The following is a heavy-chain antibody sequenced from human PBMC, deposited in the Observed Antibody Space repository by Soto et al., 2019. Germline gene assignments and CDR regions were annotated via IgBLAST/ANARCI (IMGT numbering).Heavy chain of an antibody. D-gene: IGHD6-6*01. J-gene: IGHJ4*02. Sequence: LRLSCAASGFTFSMSAMTWVRQAPGKGLEWVSTTGLNGRTTYYADSVKGRFTVSRDNSKNTLDLHMSSLRAEDTAVYYCATVHSTSRSFDYWGQGTLVTVSS. CDR2: TGLNGRTT. V-gene: IGHV3-23*01. CDR1: GFTFSMSA. CDR3: ATVHSTSRSFDY.